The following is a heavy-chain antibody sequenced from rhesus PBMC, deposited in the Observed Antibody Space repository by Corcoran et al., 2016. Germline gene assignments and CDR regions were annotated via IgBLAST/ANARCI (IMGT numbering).Heavy chain of an antibody. CDR3: ARDGEYSNYVRHWYFDL. V-gene: IGHV4S10*01. J-gene: IGHJ2*01. CDR2: IYGSSQST. CDR1: GGSISDSYR. Sequence: QVQLQESGPGVVKPSETLSLTCAVSGGSISDSYRWSWIRQPPGKGLEWIGYIYGSSQSTNYNPSLKSRVTISKDTSKNQFSLKLSSVTAADTAVYYCARDGEYSNYVRHWYFDLWGPGTPITISS. D-gene: IGHD4-23*01.